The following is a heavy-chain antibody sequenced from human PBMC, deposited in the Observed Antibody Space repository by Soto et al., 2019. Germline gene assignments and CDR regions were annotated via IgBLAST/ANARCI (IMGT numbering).Heavy chain of an antibody. CDR3: FRGGFPDYGKEGRY. Sequence: QVQLMQSGAEVKKPGASVKVSCKASGYTFTSYNVHWVRQAPGQGLEWMGIIYASGGSTTYAQNFPPRLTVTRDTSPSTVYMELSSLRSDDTAVYYCFRGGFPDYGKEGRYWGQGTLVTVSS. CDR2: IYASGGST. CDR1: GYTFTSYN. J-gene: IGHJ4*02. D-gene: IGHD4-17*01. V-gene: IGHV1-46*01.